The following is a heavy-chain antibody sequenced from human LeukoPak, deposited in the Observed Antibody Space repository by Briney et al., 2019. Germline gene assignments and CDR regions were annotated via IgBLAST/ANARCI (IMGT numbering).Heavy chain of an antibody. CDR2: INPNSGGT. D-gene: IGHD2-15*01. Sequence: ASVTVSCKASGYTFTGYYMHWVRQAPGQGLEWMGWINPNSGGTNYAQKFQGRVTMTRDTSISTAYMELSRLRSDDTAVYYCATLWGCSGGSCYMDVWGKGTTVTVSS. CDR3: ATLWGCSGGSCYMDV. V-gene: IGHV1-2*02. J-gene: IGHJ6*03. CDR1: GYTFTGYY.